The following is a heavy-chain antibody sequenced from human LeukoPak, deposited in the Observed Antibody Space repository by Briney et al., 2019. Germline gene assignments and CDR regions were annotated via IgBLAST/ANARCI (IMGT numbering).Heavy chain of an antibody. V-gene: IGHV1-69*05. J-gene: IGHJ6*03. CDR2: IIPIFGTA. Sequence: SVKVSCKASGYTFTGYYMHWVRQAPGQGLEWMGGIIPIFGTANYAQKFQGRVTITTDESTSTAYMELSSLRSEDTAVYYCARGYSSSARRRRSYYYYYMDVWGKGTTVTVSS. CDR1: GYTFTGYY. CDR3: ARGYSSSARRRRSYYYYYMDV. D-gene: IGHD6-6*01.